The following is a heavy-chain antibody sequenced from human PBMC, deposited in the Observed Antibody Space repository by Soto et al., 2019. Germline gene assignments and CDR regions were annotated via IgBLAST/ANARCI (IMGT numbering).Heavy chain of an antibody. D-gene: IGHD2-2*01. CDR2: ISAYNGNT. Sequence: ASVKVSCKASGYTFTSYGISWVRQAPGQGLEWMGWISAYNGNTNYAQKLQGGVTMTTDTSTSTAYMELRSLRSDDTAVYYCARDQEVQGKEYQPSLYYYYYYMDVWGKGTTVTVSS. CDR1: GYTFTSYG. V-gene: IGHV1-18*01. J-gene: IGHJ6*03. CDR3: ARDQEVQGKEYQPSLYYYYYYMDV.